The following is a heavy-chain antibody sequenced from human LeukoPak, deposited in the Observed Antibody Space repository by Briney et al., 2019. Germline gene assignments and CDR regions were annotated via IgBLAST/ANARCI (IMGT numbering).Heavy chain of an antibody. J-gene: IGHJ6*02. CDR1: GYIFTAHY. CDR2: INPSGSST. Sequence: ASVKVSCKASGYIFTAHYLHWVRQAPGQGLEWMGLINPSGSSTLYAQKFQGRVTITRDTSASTAYMELSSLRSEDTAVYYCARVLLWFGELYYYGMDVWGQGTTVTVSS. V-gene: IGHV1-46*01. CDR3: ARVLLWFGELYYYGMDV. D-gene: IGHD3-10*01.